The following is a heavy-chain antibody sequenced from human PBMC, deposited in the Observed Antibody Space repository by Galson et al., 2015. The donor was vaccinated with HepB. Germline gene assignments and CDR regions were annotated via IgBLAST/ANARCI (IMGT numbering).Heavy chain of an antibody. CDR2: IADDGSNK. V-gene: IGHV3-30*04. Sequence: SLRLSCAASGFTFSSYAMHGVRQAPGKGLEWVAVIADDGSNKYYADSVKGRFTISRDNSKNTLYLQMNSLRAEDTAVYYCARGRMVRGLTLRYDAFDIWGQGTIVTVSS. J-gene: IGHJ3*02. CDR3: ARGRMVRGLTLRYDAFDI. CDR1: GFTFSSYA. D-gene: IGHD3-10*01.